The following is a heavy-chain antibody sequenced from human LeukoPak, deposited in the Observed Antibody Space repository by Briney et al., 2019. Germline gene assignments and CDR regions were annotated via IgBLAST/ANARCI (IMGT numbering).Heavy chain of an antibody. CDR3: ARASKQQLEKWFDP. J-gene: IGHJ5*02. V-gene: IGHV4-59*01. CDR1: GGSISSYY. D-gene: IGHD6-13*01. Sequence: SETLSLTCTVSGGSISSYYWSWIRQPPGEGLEWIGYIYYSGGTNYNPSLKSRVTISVDTSKNQFSLKLSSVTAADTAVYYCARASKQQLEKWFDPWGQGTLVTVSS. CDR2: IYYSGGT.